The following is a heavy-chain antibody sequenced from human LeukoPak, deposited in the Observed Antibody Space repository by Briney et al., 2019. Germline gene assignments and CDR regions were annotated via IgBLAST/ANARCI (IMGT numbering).Heavy chain of an antibody. CDR2: IRYDGSNK. J-gene: IGHJ4*02. Sequence: GGSLRLSCAASGFTFSSYGMHWVRQAPGKGLEWVAFIRYDGSNKYYADSVKGRFTISRDNSKNTLYLQMNSLRAEDTAVYYCARDYKLRTYYYDSSPPGYWGQGTLVTVSS. V-gene: IGHV3-30*02. CDR3: ARDYKLRTYYYDSSPPGY. D-gene: IGHD3-22*01. CDR1: GFTFSSYG.